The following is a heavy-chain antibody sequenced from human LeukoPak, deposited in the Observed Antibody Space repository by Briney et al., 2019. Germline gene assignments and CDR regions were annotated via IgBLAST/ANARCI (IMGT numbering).Heavy chain of an antibody. CDR3: ARQRGGYPDYYFDY. D-gene: IGHD5-18*01. CDR1: GGSISSYY. V-gene: IGHV4-59*08. J-gene: IGHJ4*02. CDR2: IYYSGST. Sequence: SETLSLTCTVSGGSISSYYWSWIRQPPGKGLEWIGYIYYSGSTNYNPSLKSRVTISVDTSKNQFSLKLSSVTAADTAVYYCARQRGGYPDYYFDYWGQGTLVTVSS.